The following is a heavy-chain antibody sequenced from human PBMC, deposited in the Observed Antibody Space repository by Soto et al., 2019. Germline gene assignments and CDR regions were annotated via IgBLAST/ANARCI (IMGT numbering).Heavy chain of an antibody. V-gene: IGHV1-69*12. J-gene: IGHJ6*02. CDR1: GGTFSSYA. D-gene: IGHD1-26*01. CDR2: IIPIFGTA. CDR3: ARDRGSASYRLSYYYGMDV. Sequence: QVQLVQSGAEVKKPGSSVKVSCKASGGTFSSYAISWVRQAPGQGLEWMGGIIPIFGTANYAQKFQGRVTITAEESTSTGYMELSSLRSEDTAVYYCARDRGSASYRLSYYYGMDVWGQGTTVTVSS.